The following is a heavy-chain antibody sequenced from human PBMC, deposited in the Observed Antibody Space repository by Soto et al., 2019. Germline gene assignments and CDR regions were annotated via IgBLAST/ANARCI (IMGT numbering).Heavy chain of an antibody. D-gene: IGHD1-7*01. CDR2: INAGNGNT. V-gene: IGHV1-3*01. CDR1: GYTFTSYA. J-gene: IGHJ6*02. CDR3: ARDRGNWNYPSVYYYYGMDV. Sequence: VASVKVSCKASGYTFTSYAMHWVRQAPGQRLEWMGWINAGNGNTKYSQKFQGRVTITRDTSASTAYMELSSLRSEDTAVYYCARDRGNWNYPSVYYYYGMDVWGQGTTVTVSS.